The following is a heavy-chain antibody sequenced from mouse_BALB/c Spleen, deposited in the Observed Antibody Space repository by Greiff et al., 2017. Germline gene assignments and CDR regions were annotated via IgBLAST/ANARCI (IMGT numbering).Heavy chain of an antibody. CDR2: ISSGGSYT. CDR3: ARDRGYGSSYLAMDY. Sequence: EVMLVESGGGLVKPGGSLKLSCAASGFTFSSYAMSWVRQSPEKRLEWVAEISSGGSYTYYPDTVTGRFTISRDNAKNTLYLEMSSLRSEDTAMYYCARDRGYGSSYLAMDYWGQGTTLTVSS. V-gene: IGHV5-9-4*01. CDR1: GFTFSSYA. J-gene: IGHJ2*01. D-gene: IGHD1-1*01.